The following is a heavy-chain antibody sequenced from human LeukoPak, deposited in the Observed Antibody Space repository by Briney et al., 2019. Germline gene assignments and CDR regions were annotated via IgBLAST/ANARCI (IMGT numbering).Heavy chain of an antibody. V-gene: IGHV3-66*01. J-gene: IGHJ3*02. Sequence: GGSLRLSCATSGFTFDDYGMAWVRQAPGKGLERVSVIYSGGNTYYADSVKGRFTISRDSSKNTVYLQMNSLRAEDTAVYYCAREGGSSWAFDIWGQGTMVTVSS. CDR3: AREGGSSWAFDI. CDR1: GFTFDDYG. CDR2: IYSGGNT. D-gene: IGHD6-13*01.